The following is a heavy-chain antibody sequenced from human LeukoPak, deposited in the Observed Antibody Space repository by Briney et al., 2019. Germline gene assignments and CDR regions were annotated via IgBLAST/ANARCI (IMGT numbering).Heavy chain of an antibody. CDR3: ARQVVTLSSDAFDI. V-gene: IGHV3-74*01. CDR1: AFTFSDSW. J-gene: IGHJ3*02. CDR2: IHSDGSST. Sequence: GGSLRLSCAASAFTFSDSWMHWVRQAPGKGLVWVSRIHSDGSSTSYADSVKGRFTISRDNAKNTLYLQMNSLRAEDTAVYYCARQVVTLSSDAFDIWGQGTMVTVSS. D-gene: IGHD2-21*02.